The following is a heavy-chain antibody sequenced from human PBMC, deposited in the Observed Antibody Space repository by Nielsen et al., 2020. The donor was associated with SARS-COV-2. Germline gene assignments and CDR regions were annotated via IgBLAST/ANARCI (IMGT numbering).Heavy chain of an antibody. CDR2: ISSSSSYI. D-gene: IGHD6-13*01. V-gene: IGHV3-21*01. CDR3: ARDPYSSSWYGNYFDY. J-gene: IGHJ4*02. CDR1: GFTFSSYS. Sequence: GESLKISCAASGFTFSSYSMNWVRQAPGKGLEWVSSISSSSSYIYYADSVKGRFTISRGNAKNSLYLQMNSLRAEDTAVYYCARDPYSSSWYGNYFDYWGQGTLVTVSS.